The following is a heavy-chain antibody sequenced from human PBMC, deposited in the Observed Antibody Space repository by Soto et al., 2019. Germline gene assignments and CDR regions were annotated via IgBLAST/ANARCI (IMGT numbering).Heavy chain of an antibody. CDR1: GFTFSSYA. CDR2: ISGSGGST. D-gene: IGHD3-22*01. Sequence: HPGGSLRLSCTAAGFTFSSYAMSWVRQAPGKGLEWVSAISGSGGSTYYADSVKGRFTISRDNSKNTLYLQMNSLRAEDTAVYYCAKDRGRTMIVVVRTNYFDYWGQGTLVTVSS. J-gene: IGHJ4*02. V-gene: IGHV3-23*01. CDR3: AKDRGRTMIVVVRTNYFDY.